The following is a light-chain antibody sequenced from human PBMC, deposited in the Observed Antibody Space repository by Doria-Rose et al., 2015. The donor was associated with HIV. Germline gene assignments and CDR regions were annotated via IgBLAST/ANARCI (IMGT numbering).Light chain of an antibody. CDR2: NNN. Sequence: GSSSNLGSNAVNWYQQLPETAPKLLIYNNNQRPSGVPDRFSASKAGTSASLAISGLRSDDEADYYCAAWDDSRDGYVFGTGTTVTVL. V-gene: IGLV1-44*01. J-gene: IGLJ1*01. CDR1: SSNLGSNA. CDR3: AAWDDSRDGYV.